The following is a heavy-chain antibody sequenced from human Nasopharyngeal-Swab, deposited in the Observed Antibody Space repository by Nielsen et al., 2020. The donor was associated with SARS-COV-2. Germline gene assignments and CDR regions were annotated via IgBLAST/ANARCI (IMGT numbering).Heavy chain of an antibody. Sequence: SLKISCAASGFTFSSYGMHWVRQAPGKGLEWVAVISYDGSNKYYADSVKGRFTISRDNSKNTLYLQMNSLRAEDTAVYYCARDAQSITGTNDYWGQGTLVTVSS. D-gene: IGHD1-7*01. CDR3: ARDAQSITGTNDY. V-gene: IGHV3-30*03. J-gene: IGHJ4*02. CDR1: GFTFSSYG. CDR2: ISYDGSNK.